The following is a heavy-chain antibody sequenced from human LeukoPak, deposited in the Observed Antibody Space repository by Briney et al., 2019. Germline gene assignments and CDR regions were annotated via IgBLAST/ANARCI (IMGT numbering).Heavy chain of an antibody. Sequence: GRSLRLPCAASGFTFSSYGMHWVRQAPGKGLEWVSAITDAVGSTHYADSVKGRFTISSDNSKNTVYLQMNSLRPEDMAVYYCAKEIFSGLLYIDYWGQGTLVTVSS. CDR3: AKEIFSGLLYIDY. D-gene: IGHD5-12*01. J-gene: IGHJ4*02. V-gene: IGHV3-23*01. CDR2: ITDAVGST. CDR1: GFTFSSYG.